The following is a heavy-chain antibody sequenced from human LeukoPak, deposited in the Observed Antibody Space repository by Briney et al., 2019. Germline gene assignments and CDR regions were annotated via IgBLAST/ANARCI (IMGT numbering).Heavy chain of an antibody. Sequence: ASVKVSCKASGYTFTGYYMHWVRQAPGQGLEWMGWINAGNGNTKYSQKFQGRVTITRDTFAYTAYMELSSLKSEDTAVYYCARETAVTQNDAFDIWGQGTMVIVSS. V-gene: IGHV1-3*01. D-gene: IGHD4-17*01. CDR3: ARETAVTQNDAFDI. J-gene: IGHJ3*02. CDR2: INAGNGNT. CDR1: GYTFTGYY.